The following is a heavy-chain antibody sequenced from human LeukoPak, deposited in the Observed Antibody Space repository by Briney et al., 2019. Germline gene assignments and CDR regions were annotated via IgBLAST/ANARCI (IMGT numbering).Heavy chain of an antibody. CDR3: AKVLAELLLPDP. J-gene: IGHJ5*02. CDR1: GFTFSSYA. D-gene: IGHD2-21*02. CDR2: ISGSGGST. V-gene: IGHV3-23*01. Sequence: GGSLRLSCAASGFTFSSYAMSWVRQAPGKGLEWVSAISGSGGSTYYADSVKGRFTISRDNPKNTLYLQMNSLRAEDTAVYYCAKVLAELLLPDPWGQGTLVTVSS.